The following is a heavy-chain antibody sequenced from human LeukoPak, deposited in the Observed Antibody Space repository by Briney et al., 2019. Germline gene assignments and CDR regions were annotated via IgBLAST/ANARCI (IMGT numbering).Heavy chain of an antibody. CDR2: ISAYNGNT. J-gene: IGHJ5*02. Sequence: ASVKVSCKASGYTFTSYGISWVRQAPGQGLEWMGWISAYNGNTNYAQKLQGRVTMTTDTSTSTAYMELRSLRSDDTAVYYCARGAYGYSSSWYGNRNWFDPWGQGTLVTVSS. D-gene: IGHD6-13*01. CDR3: ARGAYGYSSSWYGNRNWFDP. V-gene: IGHV1-18*01. CDR1: GYTFTSYG.